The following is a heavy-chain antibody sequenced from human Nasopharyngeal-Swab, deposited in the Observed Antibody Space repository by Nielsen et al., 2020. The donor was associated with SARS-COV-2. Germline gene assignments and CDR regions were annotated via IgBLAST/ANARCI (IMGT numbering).Heavy chain of an antibody. Sequence: ASVKVSCKASGYTFTSYGISWVRQAPAQGLEWMGWISAYNGNTNYAQKLQGRVTMTTDTSTSTAYMELRSLRSDDTAVYYCARQAAYCGGDCFDYWGQGTLVTVSS. CDR3: ARQAAYCGGDCFDY. D-gene: IGHD2-21*01. CDR2: ISAYNGNT. CDR1: GYTFTSYG. V-gene: IGHV1-18*01. J-gene: IGHJ4*02.